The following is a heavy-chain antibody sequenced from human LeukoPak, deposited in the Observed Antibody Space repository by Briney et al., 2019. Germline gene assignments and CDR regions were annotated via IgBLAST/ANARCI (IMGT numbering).Heavy chain of an antibody. J-gene: IGHJ5*02. CDR2: VYSTEST. D-gene: IGHD2-21*02. V-gene: IGHV4-4*09. Sequence: PSETLSLTCTVSGGSMTSYYWGWIRQPTGKGLEWLGYVYSTESTNYNPSLKSRLTMSLDTSKNQFSLKLSSVTAADTAVYFCVRHDPFCGGDCYTGWFDPWGQRILVTVSS. CDR3: VRHDPFCGGDCYTGWFDP. CDR1: GGSMTSYY.